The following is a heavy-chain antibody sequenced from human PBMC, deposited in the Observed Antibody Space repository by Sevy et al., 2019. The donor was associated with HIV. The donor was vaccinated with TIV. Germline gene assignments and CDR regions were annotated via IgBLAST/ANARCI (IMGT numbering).Heavy chain of an antibody. D-gene: IGHD5-18*01. J-gene: IGHJ4*02. Sequence: ASVKVSCKASGYTFTGYYMHWVRQAPGQGLEWMGWINPNSGGTNYAQKFQGRVTMTRDTSISTAYMELSRLRSDDTAVYYCARDWIPLWSFDYWGQGTLVTVSS. CDR1: GYTFTGYY. CDR3: ARDWIPLWSFDY. V-gene: IGHV1-2*02. CDR2: INPNSGGT.